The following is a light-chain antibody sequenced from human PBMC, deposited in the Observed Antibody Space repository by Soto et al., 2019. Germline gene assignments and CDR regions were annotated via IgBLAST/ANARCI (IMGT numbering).Light chain of an antibody. V-gene: IGKV3-11*01. Sequence: ENVLTQSPGTLSLSPGARAPLSCRASQSISSYLAWYQQNPGQAPRLLIYDASNRATGIPARFSGSGSGTDFTLTISSLEPEDFAVYYCQQRSNWPITFGQGTRLEIK. CDR1: QSISSY. J-gene: IGKJ5*01. CDR2: DAS. CDR3: QQRSNWPIT.